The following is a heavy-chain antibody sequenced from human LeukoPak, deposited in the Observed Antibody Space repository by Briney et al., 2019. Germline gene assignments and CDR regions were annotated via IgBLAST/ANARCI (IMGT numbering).Heavy chain of an antibody. CDR2: IYYCGST. D-gene: IGHD2-2*01. CDR3: ARRAGYCSSTSCYAGAFDI. CDR1: GGSISSSSYY. V-gene: IGHV4-39*01. J-gene: IGHJ3*02. Sequence: SETLSPTCTVSGGSISSSSYYWGWIRQPPGKGLEWIGSIYYCGSTYYNPSLKSRVTISVDTSKNQFSLKLSSVTAADTAVYYCARRAGYCSSTSCYAGAFDIWGQGTMVTVSS.